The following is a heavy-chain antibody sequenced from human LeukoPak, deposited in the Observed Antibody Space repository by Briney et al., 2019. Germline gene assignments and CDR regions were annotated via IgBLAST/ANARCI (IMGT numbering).Heavy chain of an antibody. CDR2: FSCSGST. CDR1: GGSISSCTYS. J-gene: IGHJ4*02. Sequence: SETLSLTCSVSGGSISSCTYSWGWIRQPPGKGLEWIGSFSCSGSTYYNPSLKSRVTISVDTSKNQFSLKLSSVTAADTAVYYCARGIYYFDYWGQGTLVTVSS. V-gene: IGHV4-39*07. CDR3: ARGIYYFDY.